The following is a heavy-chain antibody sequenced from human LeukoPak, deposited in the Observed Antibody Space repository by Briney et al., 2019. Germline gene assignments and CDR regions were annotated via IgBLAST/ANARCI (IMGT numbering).Heavy chain of an antibody. V-gene: IGHV1-2*02. D-gene: IGHD2-2*01. J-gene: IGHJ5*02. CDR3: ARVRPCTTATCYRWFDP. Sequence: ASVKVSCKASGYTFLDYYMHWVRQAPGQGLEWMGWINPNSGGTNYAQKFRGRVTVTRDTSISTVYMDLSGLRSDDTAMYYCARVRPCTTATCYRWFDPWGQGTLVTVSS. CDR1: GYTFLDYY. CDR2: INPNSGGT.